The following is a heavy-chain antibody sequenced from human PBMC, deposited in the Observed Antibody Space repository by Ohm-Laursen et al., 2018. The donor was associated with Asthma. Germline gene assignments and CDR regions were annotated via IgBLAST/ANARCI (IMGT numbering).Heavy chain of an antibody. Sequence: SSVKVSCKASGGTFSSYAISWVRQAPGQGLEWMGGISPIFGIADYAQKFQGGVTITADKSTSTSYMELSSLRSEDTAVYYCASDVDTAGNFDYWGQGTLVTVSS. CDR1: GGTFSSYA. D-gene: IGHD5-18*01. V-gene: IGHV1-69*17. J-gene: IGHJ4*02. CDR3: ASDVDTAGNFDY. CDR2: ISPIFGIA.